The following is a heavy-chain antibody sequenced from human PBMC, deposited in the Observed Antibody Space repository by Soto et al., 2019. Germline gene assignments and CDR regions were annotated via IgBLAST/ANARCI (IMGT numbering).Heavy chain of an antibody. J-gene: IGHJ3*02. V-gene: IGHV1-58*01. D-gene: IGHD3-22*01. CDR2: ILVASGGT. CDR3: AAAVTMICHKAPYAFDM. CDR1: GFTFGNSA. Sequence: QMQLVQSGPEVKKPGTSVRVSCKASGFTFGNSAVHWVRQARGQRLEWMRWILVASGGTNYAENFEDRVTIARDMSTSTAYMEVSSVRSEDTAVYFCAAAVTMICHKAPYAFDMWGQGTLVTVSS.